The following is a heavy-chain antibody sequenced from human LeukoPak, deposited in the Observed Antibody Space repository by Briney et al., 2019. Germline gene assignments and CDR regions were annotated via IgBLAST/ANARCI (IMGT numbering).Heavy chain of an antibody. V-gene: IGHV3-7*01. CDR3: VRDPGIAAEGTVGYFDS. D-gene: IGHD6-13*01. CDR1: GFIFSNAW. J-gene: IGHJ4*02. Sequence: GGPLRFSAAASGFIFSNAWMGWVRQTPEKGLGWAAEIKEDGGDKSYVASAKGRFTITRDNAKTSLYLQMDSLRAEDTAIYYCVRDPGIAAEGTVGYFDSWGQGILVTVSS. CDR2: IKEDGGDK.